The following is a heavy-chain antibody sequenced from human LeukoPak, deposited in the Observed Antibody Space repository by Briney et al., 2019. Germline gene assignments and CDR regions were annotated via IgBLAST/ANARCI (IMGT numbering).Heavy chain of an antibody. V-gene: IGHV4-34*01. CDR2: INHSGST. CDR1: GGSFSGYY. CDR3: ARSPSSGVHYYYYYYMDV. J-gene: IGHJ6*03. Sequence: SETLSLTCAVYGGSFSGYYWSWIRQPPGKGLEWIGEINHSGSTNYNPSLKSRVTTSVDTSKNQFPLKLSSVTAADTAVYYCARSPSSGVHYYYYYYMDVWGKGTTVTISS. D-gene: IGHD3-22*01.